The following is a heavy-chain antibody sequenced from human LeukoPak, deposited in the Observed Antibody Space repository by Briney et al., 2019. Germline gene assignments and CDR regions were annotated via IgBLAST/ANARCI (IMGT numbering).Heavy chain of an antibody. CDR3: ARVLVVSGWTNIDY. CDR2: IWYDGSNK. V-gene: IGHV3-33*01. Sequence: GGSLRLSCAASGFTFSSYGMHWVRQAPGKALEWVSFIWYDGSNKYYADSVKGRFTISRGNSKNTLYLQMNSLRAEDTAVYYCARVLVVSGWTNIDYWGQGTLVTVSS. J-gene: IGHJ4*02. D-gene: IGHD6-19*01. CDR1: GFTFSSYG.